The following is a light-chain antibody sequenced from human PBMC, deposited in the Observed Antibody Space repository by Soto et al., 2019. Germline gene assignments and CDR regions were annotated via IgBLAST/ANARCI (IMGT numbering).Light chain of an antibody. CDR1: SSDIGGYSY. CDR2: DVT. J-gene: IGLJ2*01. CDR3: SSYTISSSLVV. V-gene: IGLV2-14*03. Sequence: QSALTQPASVSGSPGQSITISCTGTSSDIGGYSYVSWYQVHPGKAPKLMIFDVTHRPSGVSYRFSGSKSGNTASLTISGLQAEDEADYFCSSYTISSSLVVFGGGTKLTVL.